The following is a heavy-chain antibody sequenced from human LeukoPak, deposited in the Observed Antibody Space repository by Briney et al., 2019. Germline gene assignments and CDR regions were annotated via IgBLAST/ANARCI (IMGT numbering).Heavy chain of an antibody. CDR2: IYYSGST. CDR1: GGSISSYY. J-gene: IGHJ5*02. CDR3: ARGGWLVRSWFDP. D-gene: IGHD6-19*01. Sequence: SETLSLTCTVSGGSISSYYWSWIRQPPGKGLERIGYIYYSGSTNYNPSLKSRVTISVDTSKNQFSLKLSSVTAADTAVYYCARGGWLVRSWFDPWGQGTLVTVSS. V-gene: IGHV4-59*01.